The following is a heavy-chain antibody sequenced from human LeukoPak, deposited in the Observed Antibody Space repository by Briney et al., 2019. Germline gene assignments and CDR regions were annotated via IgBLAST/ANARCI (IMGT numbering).Heavy chain of an antibody. D-gene: IGHD3-10*01. CDR3: ARERVKGVPRGYFDL. V-gene: IGHV1-18*01. J-gene: IGHJ2*01. Sequence: ASVKVSCKASGYTFTSYGISWVRQAPGQGLEWMGWISAYNGNTNYTQKLQGRVTMTTDTSTSTAYMELRSLRSDDTAVYYCARERVKGVPRGYFDLWGRGTLVTVSS. CDR1: GYTFTSYG. CDR2: ISAYNGNT.